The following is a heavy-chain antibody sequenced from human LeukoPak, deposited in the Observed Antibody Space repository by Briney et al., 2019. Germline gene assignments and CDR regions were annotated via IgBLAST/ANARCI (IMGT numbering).Heavy chain of an antibody. CDR1: GGSISSSSYY. Sequence: SETLSLTCTVSGGSISSSSYYWGWIHQPPGKGLEWIGSIYYSGSTSYNPSLKSRVTISVDTSKNQFSLKLSSVTAADTAVYYCARDGYCSGGSCQEDAFDIWGQGTMVTVSS. CDR3: ARDGYCSGGSCQEDAFDI. CDR2: IYYSGST. V-gene: IGHV4-39*07. J-gene: IGHJ3*02. D-gene: IGHD2-15*01.